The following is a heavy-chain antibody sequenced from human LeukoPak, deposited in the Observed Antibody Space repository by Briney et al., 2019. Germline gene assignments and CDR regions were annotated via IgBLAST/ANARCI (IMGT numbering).Heavy chain of an antibody. CDR1: GFAFHNYW. J-gene: IGHJ4*02. D-gene: IGHD3-10*01. Sequence: PGGSLRLSCAASGFAFHNYWMSWVRQAPGKGLEWVANIKVDGSEEYYADSVKGRFTISRDNSKNTLYLQMNSLRAEDTAVYYCARAKYGSGSPFDYWGQGTLVTVSS. CDR3: ARAKYGSGSPFDY. V-gene: IGHV3-7*01. CDR2: IKVDGSEE.